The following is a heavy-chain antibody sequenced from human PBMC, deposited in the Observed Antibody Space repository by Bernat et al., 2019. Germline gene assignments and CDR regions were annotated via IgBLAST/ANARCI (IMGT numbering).Heavy chain of an antibody. Sequence: QLQLQESGPGLVKPSETLSLTCTVSGGSISSSSYYWGWIRQPPGKGLEWIGSIYYSGSTYYNPSLKSRVTISVDTSKNQFSLKLSSVTAADTAVCYCARLIVVVVAADLEAFDIWGQGTMVTVSS. CDR3: ARLIVVVVAADLEAFDI. V-gene: IGHV4-39*01. J-gene: IGHJ3*02. CDR2: IYYSGST. CDR1: GGSISSSSYY. D-gene: IGHD2-15*01.